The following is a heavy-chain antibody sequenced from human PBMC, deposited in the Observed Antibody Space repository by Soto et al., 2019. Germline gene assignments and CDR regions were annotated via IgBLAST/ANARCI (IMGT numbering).Heavy chain of an antibody. CDR3: AKGRARGWDWYFDN. D-gene: IGHD6-19*01. J-gene: IGHJ4*02. CDR1: GFTFKETA. V-gene: IGHV3-23*01. Sequence: AWSLRLSCASSGFTFKETAMNWVRQAPGKGLGVGAIISDTRASTWYAESVRGRISISRDNSKNTLYLQMNSLRGEDTAVYYCAKGRARGWDWYFDNWGQATLVTVAS. CDR2: ISDTRAST.